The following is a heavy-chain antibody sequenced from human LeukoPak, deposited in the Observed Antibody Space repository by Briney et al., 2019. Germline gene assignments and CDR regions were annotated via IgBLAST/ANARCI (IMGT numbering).Heavy chain of an antibody. CDR1: GFTFSSYA. Sequence: GGTLRLSCVASGFTFSSYAMSWVRQAPGKGLEWVSGFSVSDATTYYADSVKGRFTISRDNSKNTLYLQMNSLRAEDTAVYYCARDKGRQRITIFGVVLDYWGQGTLVTVSS. CDR2: FSVSDATT. V-gene: IGHV3-23*01. D-gene: IGHD3-3*01. CDR3: ARDKGRQRITIFGVVLDY. J-gene: IGHJ4*02.